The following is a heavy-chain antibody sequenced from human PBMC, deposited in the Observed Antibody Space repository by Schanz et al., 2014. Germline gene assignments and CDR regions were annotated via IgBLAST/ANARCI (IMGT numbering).Heavy chain of an antibody. V-gene: IGHV1-69*02. CDR1: GYTFTSDS. CDR2: INPVLNIA. Sequence: VQLEQSGAEVKKPGASVKVSCKASGYTFTSDSMHWVRQAPGQGLEWMGMINPVLNIATYAQRFQGRVSITAETSTNTAYMELSSLTSEDTAVYYCARGPLGTSPWGQGTLVTVSS. D-gene: IGHD5-12*01. J-gene: IGHJ5*02. CDR3: ARGPLGTSP.